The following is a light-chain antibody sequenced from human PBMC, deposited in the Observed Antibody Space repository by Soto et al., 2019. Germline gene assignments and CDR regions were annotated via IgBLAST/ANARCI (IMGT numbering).Light chain of an antibody. V-gene: IGKV1-27*01. Sequence: DIQMAQSPSSLSTSVGDRVTITCRASQGISNYLAWYQQKPGKVPKLLIYAASTLQSGVPSRFSGSGSGTDFALTISSLQPEDVATYYCQKYNSARRTFGQGTKVEIK. J-gene: IGKJ1*01. CDR1: QGISNY. CDR3: QKYNSARRT. CDR2: AAS.